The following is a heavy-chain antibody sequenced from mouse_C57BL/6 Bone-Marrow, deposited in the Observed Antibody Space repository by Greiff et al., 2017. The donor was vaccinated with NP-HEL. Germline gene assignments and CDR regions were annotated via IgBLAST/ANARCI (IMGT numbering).Heavy chain of an antibody. D-gene: IGHD2-4*01. CDR3: ASGYDYEDFDY. V-gene: IGHV1-54*01. Sequence: VQLQQSGAELVRPGTSVKVSCKASGYAFTNYLIEWVKQRPGQGLEWIGVINPGSGGTNYNEKFKGKATLTADKSSSTAYMQLSSLTSEDSAVYFCASGYDYEDFDYWGQGTTLTVSS. CDR1: GYAFTNYL. J-gene: IGHJ2*01. CDR2: INPGSGGT.